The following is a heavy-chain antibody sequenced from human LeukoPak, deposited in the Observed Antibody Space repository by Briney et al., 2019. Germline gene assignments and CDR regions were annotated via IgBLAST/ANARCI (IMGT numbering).Heavy chain of an antibody. D-gene: IGHD6-13*01. CDR1: GFTFSSYW. CDR2: IKQDGSEK. J-gene: IGHJ4*02. Sequence: GGSLRLSCAASGFTFSSYWMSWVRQAPGKGLEWVAIIKQDGSEKYYVDSVKGRFTISRDDAKNSLYLQMNSLRAEDTAVYYCARSIAAAEGPFDYWGQGTLVTVSS. V-gene: IGHV3-7*01. CDR3: ARSIAAAEGPFDY.